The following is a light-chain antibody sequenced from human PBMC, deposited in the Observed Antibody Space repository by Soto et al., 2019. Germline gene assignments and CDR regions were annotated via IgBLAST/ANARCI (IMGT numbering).Light chain of an antibody. CDR2: EVN. V-gene: IGLV2-14*02. CDR3: SSHKTRSMWV. J-gene: IGLJ3*02. Sequence: QSVLTQPASVSGSPGQSITISCTGTNGDVGSYDLVSWYQRYPGEAPKLIIYEVNKRPSGISNRFSASKSGYTASLTISNVQAGDEADYYCSSHKTRSMWVFGGGTKLTVL. CDR1: NGDVGSYDL.